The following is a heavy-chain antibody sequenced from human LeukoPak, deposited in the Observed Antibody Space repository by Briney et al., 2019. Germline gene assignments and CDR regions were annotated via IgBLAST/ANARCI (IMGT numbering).Heavy chain of an antibody. J-gene: IGHJ3*02. CDR1: GGTFSSYA. D-gene: IGHD4-17*01. CDR2: IIPIFGTA. Sequence: SVKVSCTASGGTFSSYAISWVRQAPGQGLEWMGGIIPIFGTANYAQKFQGRVAITTDESTSTAYMELSSLRSEDTAVYYCARGAGDYIQYAFDIWGQGTMVTVSS. V-gene: IGHV1-69*05. CDR3: ARGAGDYIQYAFDI.